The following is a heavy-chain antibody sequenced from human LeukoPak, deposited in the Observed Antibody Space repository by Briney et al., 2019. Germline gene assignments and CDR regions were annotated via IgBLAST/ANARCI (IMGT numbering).Heavy chain of an antibody. J-gene: IGHJ5*02. V-gene: IGHV1-69*13. CDR1: GYSFTSYA. Sequence: SVKVSCKASGYSFTSYAISWVRQAPGQGLEWMGGIIPIFGTANYAQKFQGRVTITADESTSTAYMELSSLRSEDTAVYYCARVDTMVRGAYNWFDPWGQGTLVTVSS. D-gene: IGHD3-10*01. CDR2: IIPIFGTA. CDR3: ARVDTMVRGAYNWFDP.